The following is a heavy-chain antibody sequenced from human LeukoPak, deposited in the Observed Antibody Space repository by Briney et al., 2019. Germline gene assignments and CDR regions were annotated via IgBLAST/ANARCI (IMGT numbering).Heavy chain of an antibody. CDR2: ISGSGGTT. J-gene: IGHJ3*02. Sequence: GSLRLSCAASGFTFSSYAMSWVRQAPGKGLEGVSAISGSGGTTYYADSVKGRFTISRDNSKNTLYLQMNSLRAEDTAVYYCAKDDWMITFGGPNLGAFDIWGQGTMVTVSS. CDR1: GFTFSSYA. CDR3: AKDDWMITFGGPNLGAFDI. D-gene: IGHD3-16*01. V-gene: IGHV3-23*01.